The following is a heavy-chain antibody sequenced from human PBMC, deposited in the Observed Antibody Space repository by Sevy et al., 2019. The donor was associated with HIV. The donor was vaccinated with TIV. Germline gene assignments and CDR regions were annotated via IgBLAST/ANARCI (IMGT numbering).Heavy chain of an antibody. J-gene: IGHJ4*02. V-gene: IGHV3-48*01. Sequence: GGSLRLSCAASGFTFSNYDMNWVRQAPGKGLEWVSFITRDSSVIYYADSVDGRFTISRDNAKNSLYLQMNGLRAEDTAVNYCARDRHGGAFDYWGQGTLVTVSS. D-gene: IGHD2-21*01. CDR3: ARDRHGGAFDY. CDR1: GFTFSNYD. CDR2: ITRDSSVI.